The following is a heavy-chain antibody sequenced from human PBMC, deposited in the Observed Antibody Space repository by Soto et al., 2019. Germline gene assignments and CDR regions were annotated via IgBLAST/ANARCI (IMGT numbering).Heavy chain of an antibody. Sequence: GGSLRLSCAASGFTFSSYAMHWVRQAPGKGLEWVAVISYDGSNKYYADSVKSRFTISRDNSKNTLYLQMNSLRAEDTAVYYCARDAYYYGSGSYSYGMDVWGQGTTVTVSS. D-gene: IGHD3-10*01. CDR1: GFTFSSYA. CDR3: ARDAYYYGSGSYSYGMDV. J-gene: IGHJ6*02. CDR2: ISYDGSNK. V-gene: IGHV3-30-3*01.